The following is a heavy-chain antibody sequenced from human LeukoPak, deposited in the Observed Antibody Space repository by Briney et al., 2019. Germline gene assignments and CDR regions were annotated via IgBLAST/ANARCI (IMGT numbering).Heavy chain of an antibody. CDR1: GGTFSSYA. V-gene: IGHV1-69*05. CDR3: AIDRDYFDY. J-gene: IGHJ4*02. Sequence: SVKVSCKAYGGTFSSYAISWVRQAPGQGLEWMGRIIPIFGTANYAQKFQGRVTITTDESTSTAYMELSSLRSEDTAVYYGAIDRDYFDYWGQGTLVTVPS. CDR2: IIPIFGTA.